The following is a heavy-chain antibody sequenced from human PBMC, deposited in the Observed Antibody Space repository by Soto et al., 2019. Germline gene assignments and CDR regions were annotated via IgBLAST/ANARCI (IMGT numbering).Heavy chain of an antibody. CDR3: ASRPNWDYGDLVDY. V-gene: IGHV4-39*01. J-gene: IGHJ4*02. D-gene: IGHD4-17*01. CDR1: GGSISSSSYY. Sequence: PSETLSLTCTVSGGSISSSSYYWGWIRQPPGKGLEWIGSIYYSGSTYYNPSLKSRVTISVDTSKNQFSLKLSSVTAADTAVYYCASRPNWDYGDLVDYWGQGTLVTVS. CDR2: IYYSGST.